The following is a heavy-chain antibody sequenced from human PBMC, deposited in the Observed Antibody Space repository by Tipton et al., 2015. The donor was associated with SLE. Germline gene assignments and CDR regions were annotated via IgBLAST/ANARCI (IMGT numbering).Heavy chain of an antibody. V-gene: IGHV4-4*02. CDR1: GGSISSSNW. CDR2: IYHSGST. D-gene: IGHD4-17*01. J-gene: IGHJ4*02. CDR3: ARDYGDLYYFDY. Sequence: TLSLTCTVSGGSISSSNWWSWVRQPPGKGLEWIGEIYHSGSTNYNPPLKSRVTISVDTSKNQFSLKLSSVTAADTAVYYCARDYGDLYYFDYWGQGTLVTVSS.